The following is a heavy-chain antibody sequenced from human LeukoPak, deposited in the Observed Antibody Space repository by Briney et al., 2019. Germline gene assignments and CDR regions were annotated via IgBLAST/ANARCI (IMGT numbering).Heavy chain of an antibody. Sequence: ASVKVSCKASGYTFIAYYMHWVRQAPGQGLEWMGIINPSGGSTSYAQKFQGRVTMTRDTSTSTVYMELSSLRSEDTAVYYCARSAGRGAFDIWGQGTMVTVSS. CDR1: GYTFIAYY. CDR3: ARSAGRGAFDI. V-gene: IGHV1-46*01. J-gene: IGHJ3*02. CDR2: INPSGGST. D-gene: IGHD3-10*01.